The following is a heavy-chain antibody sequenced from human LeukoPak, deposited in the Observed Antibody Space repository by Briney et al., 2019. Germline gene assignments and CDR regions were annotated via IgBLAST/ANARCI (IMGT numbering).Heavy chain of an antibody. J-gene: IGHJ4*02. CDR2: ISGDGVSP. V-gene: IGHV3-23*01. Sequence: PGGSLRLSCAASRFTFSSYAMSWVRQAPGKGLECVSAISGDGVSPYYADSVRGRFTISRDNSKNTLYLQMNSLRVEDTAVYFCARDPGAFPYFFDSWGQGTLVTVSS. CDR1: RFTFSSYA. CDR3: ARDPGAFPYFFDS.